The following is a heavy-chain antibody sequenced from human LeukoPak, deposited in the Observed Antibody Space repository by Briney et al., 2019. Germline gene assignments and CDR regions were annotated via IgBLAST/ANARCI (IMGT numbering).Heavy chain of an antibody. J-gene: IGHJ4*02. V-gene: IGHV4-61*01. CDR2: ISYSGST. D-gene: IGHD1-14*01. CDR1: GASVSSVSYY. Sequence: SETLSLTCTVSGASVSSVSYYWSWIRQPPGKGLEWIGYISYSGSTNYNPSLKSRVTISVDMTKSQFALKLTSVTAADTAVYYCARLSAGTRLDFWGQGTLVTVSS. CDR3: ARLSAGTRLDF.